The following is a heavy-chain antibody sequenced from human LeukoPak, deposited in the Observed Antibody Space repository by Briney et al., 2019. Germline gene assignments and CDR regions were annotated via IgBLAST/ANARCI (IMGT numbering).Heavy chain of an antibody. CDR2: ISGSGGST. CDR3: AKYSSSWYYLDY. CDR1: GFTFNNYA. J-gene: IGHJ4*02. D-gene: IGHD6-13*01. V-gene: IGHV3-23*01. Sequence: GGSLRLSCAASGFTFNNYAMSWVRQAPGKGLEWVSAISGSGGSTYYADSVKGRFTISRDNSKNTLYLQMNSLRAEDTAVYYCAKYSSSWYYLDYWGQGTLVTVSS.